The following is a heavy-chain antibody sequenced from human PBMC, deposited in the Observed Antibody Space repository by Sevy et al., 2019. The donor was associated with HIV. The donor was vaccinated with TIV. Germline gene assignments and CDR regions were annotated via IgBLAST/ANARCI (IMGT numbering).Heavy chain of an antibody. CDR2: ISYTGTTI. CDR1: GFTFNTYN. J-gene: IGHJ6*02. D-gene: IGHD3-22*01. Sequence: GGSLRLSCAVSGFTFNTYNMNWVRQAPGKGLEWVSYISYTGTTIYYADSVRGRFTISRDNAKNTLYLQMNSLRDEDTVVYYFAISDATSRFGYYYFAMVFWGQGTSVTVSS. CDR3: AISDATSRFGYYYFAMVF. V-gene: IGHV3-48*02.